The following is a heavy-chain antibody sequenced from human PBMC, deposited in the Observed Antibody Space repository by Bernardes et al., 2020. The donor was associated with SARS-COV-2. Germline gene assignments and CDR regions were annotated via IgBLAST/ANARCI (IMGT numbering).Heavy chain of an antibody. CDR3: AREAYSSGWYQGLWYFDY. D-gene: IGHD6-19*01. CDR1: GFTFSSYA. Sequence: GGSLRLSCAASGFTFSSYAMHWVRQAPGKGLEWVAVISYDGSNKYYADSVKGRFTISRDNSKNTLYLQMNSLRAEDTAVYYCAREAYSSGWYQGLWYFDYWGQGTLVTVSS. V-gene: IGHV3-30*04. J-gene: IGHJ4*02. CDR2: ISYDGSNK.